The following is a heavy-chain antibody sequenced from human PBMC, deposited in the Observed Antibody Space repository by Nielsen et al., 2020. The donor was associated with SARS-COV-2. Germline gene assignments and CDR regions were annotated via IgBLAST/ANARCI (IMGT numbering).Heavy chain of an antibody. CDR3: ARERLGYNVFDS. CDR2: MYASSLT. Sequence: SETLSLTCTVSGASVRGGRYYLAWIRQTPGKGLEWIGSMYASSLTNYNPSLKSRVTISVDTSKNQLSLRLSSVTPADTAVYYCARERLGYNVFDSWGQGIPVNVSS. D-gene: IGHD5-18*01. CDR1: GASVRGGRYY. V-gene: IGHV4-61*01. J-gene: IGHJ5*01.